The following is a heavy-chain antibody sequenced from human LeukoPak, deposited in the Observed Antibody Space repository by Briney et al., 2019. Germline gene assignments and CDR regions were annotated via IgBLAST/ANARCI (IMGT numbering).Heavy chain of an antibody. J-gene: IGHJ6*02. D-gene: IGHD6-6*01. CDR3: AAVRSSYYYYGMDV. V-gene: IGHV1-58*02. Sequence: SVKVSCKASGFTFTSSTMQWVRQARGQRLEWIGWIVVGSGNTHYAQKFQERLTITRDMSTSTAYMELSSLRSEDTAVYYCAAVRSSYYYYGMDVWGQGTTVTVSS. CDR1: GFTFTSST. CDR2: IVVGSGNT.